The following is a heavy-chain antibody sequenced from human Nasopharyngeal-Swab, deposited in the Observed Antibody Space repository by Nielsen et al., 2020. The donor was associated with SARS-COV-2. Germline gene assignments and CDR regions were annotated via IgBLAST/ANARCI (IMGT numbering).Heavy chain of an antibody. J-gene: IGHJ4*02. Sequence: GSLRLSCTVSGGSISSYYWSWIRQPPGKGLEWIGYIYYSGSTYYNPSLKSRVTISVDTSKNQFSLKLSSVTAADTAVYYCARSHTDYDFWSGYYKVDYRGQGTLVTVSS. CDR3: ARSHTDYDFWSGYYKVDY. D-gene: IGHD3-3*01. CDR1: GGSISSYY. CDR2: IYYSGST. V-gene: IGHV4-59*08.